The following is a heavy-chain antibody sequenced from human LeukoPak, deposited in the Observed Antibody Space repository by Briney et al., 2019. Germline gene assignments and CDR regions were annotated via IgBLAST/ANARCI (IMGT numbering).Heavy chain of an antibody. Sequence: GGSLRLSCAASGFTFSSYAMSWVRPAPGKGLEWVSAIIGSGGSTYYADSVKGRFTISRDNSKNTLYLKMNSLRAEDTAVYYCAKEGYCSSTSCYAGGLDYWGQGTLVTVSS. CDR1: GFTFSSYA. D-gene: IGHD2-2*01. CDR3: AKEGYCSSTSCYAGGLDY. CDR2: IIGSGGST. V-gene: IGHV3-23*01. J-gene: IGHJ4*02.